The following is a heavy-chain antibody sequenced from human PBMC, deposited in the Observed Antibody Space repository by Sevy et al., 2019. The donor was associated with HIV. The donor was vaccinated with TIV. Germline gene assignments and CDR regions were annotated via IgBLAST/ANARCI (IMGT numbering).Heavy chain of an antibody. Sequence: GGSLRLSCAASGFTFTNHWMHWVRQAPGRGLVWVSRINTDGSSTSYADSVKGRFTISRDNAKNTLFLKMNSLRVEDTAVFYCARGPPHWSGNFYGGDRWGQGALVTVSS. CDR3: ARGPPHWSGNFYGGDR. J-gene: IGHJ4*02. CDR1: GFTFTNHW. D-gene: IGHD3-3*01. V-gene: IGHV3-74*01. CDR2: INTDGSST.